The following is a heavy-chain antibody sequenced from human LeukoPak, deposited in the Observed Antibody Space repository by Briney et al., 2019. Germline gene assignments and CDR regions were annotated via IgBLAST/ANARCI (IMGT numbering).Heavy chain of an antibody. CDR2: INPSGGST. D-gene: IGHD3-10*01. V-gene: IGHV1-46*01. Sequence: ASVTVSCKASGYTFTSYYMHWVRQAPGQGLEWMGIINPSGGSTSYAQKFQGRVTMTRDTSTSTVYMELSSLRSEDTAVYYCAREVLSTMVRGVIRYYYYGMDVWGQGTTVTVSS. J-gene: IGHJ6*02. CDR1: GYTFTSYY. CDR3: AREVLSTMVRGVIRYYYYGMDV.